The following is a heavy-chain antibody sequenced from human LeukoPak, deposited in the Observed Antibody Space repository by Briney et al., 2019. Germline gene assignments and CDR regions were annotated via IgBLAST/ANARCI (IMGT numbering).Heavy chain of an antibody. Sequence: ASVKVSCKASGYTFTGYYMHWVRQAPGQGLEWMGWINPNSGGTNYAQKFQGRVTMTRDTSISTAYMELSRLRSDDTAVYYCARSYTAVVTGNWVYWGQGTLVTVSS. CDR3: ARSYTAVVTGNWVY. CDR1: GYTFTGYY. J-gene: IGHJ4*02. CDR2: INPNSGGT. V-gene: IGHV1-2*02. D-gene: IGHD5-18*01.